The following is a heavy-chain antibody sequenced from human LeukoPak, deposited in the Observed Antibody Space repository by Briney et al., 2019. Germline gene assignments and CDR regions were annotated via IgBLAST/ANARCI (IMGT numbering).Heavy chain of an antibody. CDR2: ISYDGSNI. V-gene: IGHV3-30*03. D-gene: IGHD5-18*01. CDR3: ARRATTERGHSYGLDF. Sequence: GGSLRLSCAASGFTFSSYGMHWVRQAPGKGLEWVAVISYDGSNIYYADSVKGRFTISRDNSKNSLYLQMNSLRAEDTAMYYCARRATTERGHSYGLDFWGQGTLVTVSS. CDR1: GFTFSSYG. J-gene: IGHJ4*02.